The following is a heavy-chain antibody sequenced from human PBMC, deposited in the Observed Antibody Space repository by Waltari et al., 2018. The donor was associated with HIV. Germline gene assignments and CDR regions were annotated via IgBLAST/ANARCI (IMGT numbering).Heavy chain of an antibody. D-gene: IGHD6-13*01. CDR1: GFTFRTSD. Sequence: EMQLAESGGGLLQPGESLRLSCVASGFTFRTSDMNWIRQTPEKGLEGISTISGSGGVTNYAASVKGRFTVSRDNSQNTLYLQMTTLRADDTATYYCARGAKAGPYYHYYLDVWGKGTTVTVS. J-gene: IGHJ6*03. V-gene: IGHV3-23*04. CDR3: ARGAKAGPYYHYYLDV. CDR2: ISGSGGVT.